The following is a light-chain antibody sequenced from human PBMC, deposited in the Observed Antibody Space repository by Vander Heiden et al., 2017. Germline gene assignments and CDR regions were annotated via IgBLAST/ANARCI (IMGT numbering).Light chain of an antibody. Sequence: QSVLTQPPSVSAAPGQKVTISCSGSSSNIGKSFVSWYQQFRGTAPKLLIYDNDKPPSGTPARFSGSKSGTSATLDITGLQTGDEADYYCGTWDSGLSVGVFGTGTKLTVL. J-gene: IGLJ3*02. CDR1: SSNIGKSF. V-gene: IGLV1-51*01. CDR2: DND. CDR3: GTWDSGLSVGV.